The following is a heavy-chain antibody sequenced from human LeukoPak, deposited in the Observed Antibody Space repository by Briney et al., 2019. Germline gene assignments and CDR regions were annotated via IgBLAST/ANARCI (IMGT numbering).Heavy chain of an antibody. Sequence: PGGSLRLSCAASGFTFSSYWMSWVRQAPGKGLEWVAVISYDGSIKYYADSVKGRFTISRDNSKNTLYLQMNSLRAEDTAVYYCARAKLELDAFGIWGQGTMVTVSS. J-gene: IGHJ3*02. D-gene: IGHD1-7*01. CDR3: ARAKLELDAFGI. CDR1: GFTFSSYW. V-gene: IGHV3-30-3*01. CDR2: ISYDGSIK.